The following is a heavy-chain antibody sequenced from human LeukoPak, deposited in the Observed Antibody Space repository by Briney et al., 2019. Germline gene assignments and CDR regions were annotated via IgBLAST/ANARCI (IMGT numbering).Heavy chain of an antibody. CDR2: IRHDGSNK. CDR3: AKDQGYYDSSGYQYYFEY. D-gene: IGHD3-22*01. CDR1: EFTFSSYG. Sequence: GGSLRLSCAASEFTFSSYGIHWVRQAPGKGLEWVAFIRHDGSNKYYADSGKGRFTVSKDNSKNTLYLQMTSLRVEDTAMYYCAKDQGYYDSSGYQYYFEYWGQGTLVTVSS. J-gene: IGHJ4*02. V-gene: IGHV3-30*02.